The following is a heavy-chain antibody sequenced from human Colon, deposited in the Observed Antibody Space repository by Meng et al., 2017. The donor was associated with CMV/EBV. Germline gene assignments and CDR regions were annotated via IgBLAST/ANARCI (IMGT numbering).Heavy chain of an antibody. CDR1: GGTLSRSY. CDR2: MHNSGSS. Sequence: SQSPSLTRTVSGGTLSRSYWSWVRQASGKGLEWIGYMHNSGSSSHNPSLKSRVTISLDTSKSQFSLKLRSVTAADTAMYYCTGAGTYDFWSGYFEPYYYYAMDVWGQGTMVTVSS. D-gene: IGHD3-3*01. J-gene: IGHJ6*02. V-gene: IGHV4-59*12. CDR3: TGAGTYDFWSGYFEPYYYYAMDV.